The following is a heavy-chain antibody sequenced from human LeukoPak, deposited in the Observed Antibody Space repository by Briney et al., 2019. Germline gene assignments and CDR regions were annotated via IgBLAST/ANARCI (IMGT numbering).Heavy chain of an antibody. D-gene: IGHD5-18*01. Sequence: GGPLRLSCAASGFTFSSYSMNWVRQAPGKGLEWVSSISSSSSYIYYADSVKGRFTISGDNAKNSLYLQMNSLRAEDTAVYYCARADWDTAMIDYWGQGTLVTVSS. CDR2: ISSSSSYI. V-gene: IGHV3-21*01. CDR3: ARADWDTAMIDY. J-gene: IGHJ4*02. CDR1: GFTFSSYS.